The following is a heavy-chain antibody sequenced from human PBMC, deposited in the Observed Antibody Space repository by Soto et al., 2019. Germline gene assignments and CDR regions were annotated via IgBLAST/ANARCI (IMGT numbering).Heavy chain of an antibody. CDR1: GFTFSSYG. CDR3: ARDQYSSSWYYYYYMDV. CDR2: IWYDGSNK. J-gene: IGHJ6*03. V-gene: IGHV3-33*01. Sequence: SLRLSCAASGFTFSSYGMHWVRQAPGKGLEWVAVIWYDGSNKYYADSVKGRFTISRDNSKNTLYLQMNSLRAEDTAVYYCARDQYSSSWYYYYYMDVWGKGTTVTVSS. D-gene: IGHD6-13*01.